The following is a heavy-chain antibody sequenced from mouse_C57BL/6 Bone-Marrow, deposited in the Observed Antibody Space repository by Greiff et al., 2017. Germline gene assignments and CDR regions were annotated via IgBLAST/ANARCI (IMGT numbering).Heavy chain of an antibody. CDR3: ARCGSKRPWFAY. Sequence: VQLQQPGAELVKPGASVKLSCKASGYTFTSYWMHWVKQRPGQGLEWIGMIHPNSGSTNYNEKFKSKATLTVDKSSSTAYMQLSSLTSEDSAVYYCARCGSKRPWFAYWGQGTLVTVSA. V-gene: IGHV1-64*01. CDR2: IHPNSGST. CDR1: GYTFTSYW. J-gene: IGHJ3*01.